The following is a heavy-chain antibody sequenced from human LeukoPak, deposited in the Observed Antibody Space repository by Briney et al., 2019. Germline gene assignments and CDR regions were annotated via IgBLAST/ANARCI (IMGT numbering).Heavy chain of an antibody. Sequence: SETLSLTCTVSGGSISSSSYYWGWIRQPPGKGLEWIGSIYYSGSTYYNPSLKSRVTISVDTSKNQFSLKLSSVTAADTAVYYCARLPYGSGSINPLDYWGQGTLVTVSS. CDR3: ARLPYGSGSINPLDY. CDR1: GGSISSSSYY. CDR2: IYYSGST. J-gene: IGHJ4*02. D-gene: IGHD3-10*01. V-gene: IGHV4-39*01.